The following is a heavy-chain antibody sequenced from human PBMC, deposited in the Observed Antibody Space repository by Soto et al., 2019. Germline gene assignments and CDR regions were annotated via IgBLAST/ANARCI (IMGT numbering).Heavy chain of an antibody. Sequence: QVQLVESGGGVVQPGRSLRLSCAASGFTFSSYGMHWVRQAPGKGLEWVAVIWYDGSNKYYADSVKGRFTISRDNSKNTLYLQMNSLRAEDTAVYYCARDPPSTRRFYGMDVWGQGTTVTVSS. J-gene: IGHJ6*02. CDR3: ARDPPSTRRFYGMDV. CDR1: GFTFSSYG. V-gene: IGHV3-33*01. CDR2: IWYDGSNK.